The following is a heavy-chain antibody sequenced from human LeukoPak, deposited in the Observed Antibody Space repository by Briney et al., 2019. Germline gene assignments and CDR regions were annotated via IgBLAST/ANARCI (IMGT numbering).Heavy chain of an antibody. V-gene: IGHV4-59*08. Sequence: SETLSLTCTVSGGSIGSYYWSWIRQPPGKGLEWIGYIGYSGRTNYNPSLKCRVTISIDTSKKHFSLKLSSVTAADTAVYYCASRAYYDSSGLDYWGQGILVTVSS. D-gene: IGHD3-22*01. J-gene: IGHJ4*02. CDR1: GGSIGSYY. CDR2: IGYSGRT. CDR3: ASRAYYDSSGLDY.